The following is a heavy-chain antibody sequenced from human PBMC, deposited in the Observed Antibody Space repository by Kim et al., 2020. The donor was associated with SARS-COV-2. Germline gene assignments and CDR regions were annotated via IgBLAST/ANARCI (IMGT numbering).Heavy chain of an antibody. V-gene: IGHV4-34*01. D-gene: IGHD6-13*01. J-gene: IGHJ6*02. CDR1: GGSFSGYY. CDR3: ARGSAAGNLYYYGMDV. CDR2: INHSGST. Sequence: SETLSLTCAVYGGSFSGYYWSWIRQPPGKGLEWIGEINHSGSTNYNPSLKSRVTISVDTSKNQFSLKLSSVTAADTAVYYCARGSAAGNLYYYGMDVWGQGTTVTVSS.